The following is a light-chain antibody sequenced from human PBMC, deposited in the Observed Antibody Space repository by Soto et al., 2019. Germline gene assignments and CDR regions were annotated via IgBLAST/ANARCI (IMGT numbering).Light chain of an antibody. J-gene: IGKJ4*02. CDR2: GAS. V-gene: IGKV3-15*01. Sequence: VMAQFPATLSLAPGGRATRSCRASQSVSSNLAWYQQKPGQAPKLLIYGASTRATGIPARFRGSGSGTGFTLTISSLQPEDFAAYYCQQSYSPPLTFGGGTKVDI. CDR3: QQSYSPPLT. CDR1: QSVSSN.